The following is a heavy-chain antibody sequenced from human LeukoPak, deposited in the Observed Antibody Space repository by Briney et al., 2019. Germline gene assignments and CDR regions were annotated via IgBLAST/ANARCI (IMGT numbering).Heavy chain of an antibody. CDR1: GYSISSGYY. Sequence: SETLSLTCAVSGYSISSGYYWGWIRQPPGKGLEWIGSIYHSGSTYYNPSLKSRATISVDTSENQFSLKLSSVTAADTAVYYCARGTTFFDYWGQGTLVTVSS. D-gene: IGHD1-1*01. J-gene: IGHJ4*02. CDR2: IYHSGST. V-gene: IGHV4-38-2*01. CDR3: ARGTTFFDY.